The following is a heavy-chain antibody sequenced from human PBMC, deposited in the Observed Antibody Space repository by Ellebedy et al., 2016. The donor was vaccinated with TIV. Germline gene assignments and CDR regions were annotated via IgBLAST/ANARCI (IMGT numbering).Heavy chain of an antibody. Sequence: MPSETLFLTCTVSGGSISSGDYYWSWIRQPPGKGLEWIGYIYYSGSTYYNPSLKSRVTISVDTSKNQFSLKLSSVTAADTAVYYCAREPSGIQLWLIGTGDAFDIWGQGTMVTVSS. J-gene: IGHJ3*02. CDR1: GGSISSGDYY. CDR2: IYYSGST. D-gene: IGHD5-18*01. V-gene: IGHV4-30-4*01. CDR3: AREPSGIQLWLIGTGDAFDI.